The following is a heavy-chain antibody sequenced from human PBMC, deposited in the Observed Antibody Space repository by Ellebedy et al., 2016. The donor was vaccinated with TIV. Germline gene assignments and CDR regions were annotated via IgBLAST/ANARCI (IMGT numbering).Heavy chain of an antibody. CDR3: ARGGGAVTLQGVDFNP. CDR1: GFTFSNYN. Sequence: GESLKISXAASGFTFSNYNMNWVRQAPGKGLEWVSSISSSSSNIYYADSVKGRFTISRDSAKNSLYLQMNSLRVEDTAVYYCARGGGAVTLQGVDFNPWGQGTLVTVSS. J-gene: IGHJ5*02. D-gene: IGHD4-11*01. V-gene: IGHV3-21*01. CDR2: ISSSSSNI.